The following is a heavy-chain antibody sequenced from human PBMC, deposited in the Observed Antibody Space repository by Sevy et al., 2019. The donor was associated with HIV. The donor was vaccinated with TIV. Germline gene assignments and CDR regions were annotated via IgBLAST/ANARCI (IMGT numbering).Heavy chain of an antibody. CDR1: GYTFTTNG. D-gene: IGHD4-4*01. J-gene: IGHJ6*02. CDR2: ISAYYGNT. Sequence: ASVKVSCKASGYTFTTNGISWVRQAPGQGLEWMGWISAYYGNTNYAQKLQGRVTLTTDTSTATAYMELRSLRSDDTAVYYCARDRDYMLDVWGQGTAVIVSS. CDR3: ARDRDYMLDV. V-gene: IGHV1-18*01.